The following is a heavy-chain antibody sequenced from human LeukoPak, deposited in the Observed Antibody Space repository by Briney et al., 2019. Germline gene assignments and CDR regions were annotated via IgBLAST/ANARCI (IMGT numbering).Heavy chain of an antibody. CDR2: ISAYNGNT. CDR1: GCTFTSYG. CDR3: ARVDYYDSSGYFLFDY. J-gene: IGHJ4*02. Sequence: ASVKVSCKASGCTFTSYGISWVRQAPGQGLEWMGWISAYNGNTNYAQKLQGRVTMTTDTSTSTAYMELRSLRSDDTAVYYCARVDYYDSSGYFLFDYWGQGTLVTVSS. V-gene: IGHV1-18*01. D-gene: IGHD3-22*01.